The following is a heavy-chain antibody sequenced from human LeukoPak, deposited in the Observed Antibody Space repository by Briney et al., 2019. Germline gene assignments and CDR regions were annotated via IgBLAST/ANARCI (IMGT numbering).Heavy chain of an antibody. CDR3: ARRLSRYFDY. CDR1: GGSISSSSYY. V-gene: IGHV4-39*07. CDR2: IYYSGST. Sequence: SETLSLTCTVSGGSISSSSYYWGWIRQPPGKGLEWIGSIYYSGSTYYNPSLKSRVTISVDTSKNQFSLKLSSVTAADTAVYYCARRLSRYFDYWGQGTLVTVSS. D-gene: IGHD4/OR15-4a*01. J-gene: IGHJ4*02.